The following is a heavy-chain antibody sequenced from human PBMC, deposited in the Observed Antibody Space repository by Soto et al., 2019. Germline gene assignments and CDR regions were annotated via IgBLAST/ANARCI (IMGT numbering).Heavy chain of an antibody. D-gene: IGHD3-3*01. Sequence: SETLSLTCAVYGGSFTGYYWTWIRRTPGKGLEWIGEINYRGSTYYNPSLESRITMAVDTSKNQFSLKLSSVTAADTAVYFCVRGQPHRITIFEVVIRSYDYGMDVWGQGTTVTVSS. CDR2: INYRGST. J-gene: IGHJ6*02. V-gene: IGHV4-34*01. CDR3: VRGQPHRITIFEVVIRSYDYGMDV. CDR1: GGSFTGYY.